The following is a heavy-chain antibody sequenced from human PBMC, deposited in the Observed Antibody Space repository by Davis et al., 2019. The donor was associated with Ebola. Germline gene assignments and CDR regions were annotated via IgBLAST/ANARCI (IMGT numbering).Heavy chain of an antibody. Sequence: AASVKVSCKASGYTFTNYGFTWVRQAPGQGLEWMGWISAYNSNTNYAQKLQGRVTMTTDTSTNTAYMELRSLSSDDTAVYFCARARVVVAAIVYYYYGMDVWGKGTTVTVSS. CDR1: GYTFTNYG. CDR2: ISAYNSNT. V-gene: IGHV1-18*04. J-gene: IGHJ6*04. CDR3: ARARVVVAAIVYYYYGMDV. D-gene: IGHD2-15*01.